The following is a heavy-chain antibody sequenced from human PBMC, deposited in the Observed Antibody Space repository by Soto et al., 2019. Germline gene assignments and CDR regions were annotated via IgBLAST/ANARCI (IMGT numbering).Heavy chain of an antibody. CDR2: MNPKSGHT. CDR1: GCTFSSYA. Sequence: ASVKVSCKASGCTFSSYAINWVRQATGQGLEWMGWMNPKSGHTGSAQKFQGRVTMTRDTSISTAYMELSSLRSEDTAIYYCARTDGDLDVWGQGTTVTVSS. D-gene: IGHD4-17*01. V-gene: IGHV1-8*02. CDR3: ARTDGDLDV. J-gene: IGHJ6*02.